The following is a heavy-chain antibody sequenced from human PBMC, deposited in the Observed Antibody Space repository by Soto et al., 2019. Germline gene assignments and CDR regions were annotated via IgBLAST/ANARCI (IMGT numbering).Heavy chain of an antibody. V-gene: IGHV5-51*01. CDR1: GYSFNTYW. CDR3: ARHQVFGYSSPFDS. CDR2: IYPGDSDT. D-gene: IGHD6-13*01. J-gene: IGHJ4*02. Sequence: GESLKISCKGFGYSFNTYWIGWVRQMPGKGLEWMGIIYPGDSDTRYSSSFQGQVTISADKSISTAYLQWSSLKASDTAMYYCARHQVFGYSSPFDSWGQGTLVTVSS.